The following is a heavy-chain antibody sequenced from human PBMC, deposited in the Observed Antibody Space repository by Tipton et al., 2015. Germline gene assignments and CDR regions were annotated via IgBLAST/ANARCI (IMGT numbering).Heavy chain of an antibody. V-gene: IGHV4-4*07. CDR1: GDSVRNHF. J-gene: IGHJ5*02. CDR2: IYGGGSV. Sequence: GLVKPSETLSLACSVSGDSVRNHFWSWIRQPAGKGLEWIGRIYGGGSVDYNSSLKGRVTMSLDTSKNQFSLKLTSVSAADTAIYYCARDIVPNWFDPWGQGILVTVSS. CDR3: ARDIVPNWFDP. D-gene: IGHD2-15*01.